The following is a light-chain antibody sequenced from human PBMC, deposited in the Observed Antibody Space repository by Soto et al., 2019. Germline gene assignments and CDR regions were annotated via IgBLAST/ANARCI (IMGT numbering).Light chain of an antibody. Sequence: VWTQSPATLSLSPGERATLSCRASQSVSSSYLAWYQQKPGQAPRLLIYAASTGATGIPDRFSGSASETDFTLTINRLEPEDSAVYYCQQYASAPFSIGPGTKVDIK. CDR2: AAS. CDR3: QQYASAPFS. CDR1: QSVSSSY. V-gene: IGKV3-20*01. J-gene: IGKJ3*01.